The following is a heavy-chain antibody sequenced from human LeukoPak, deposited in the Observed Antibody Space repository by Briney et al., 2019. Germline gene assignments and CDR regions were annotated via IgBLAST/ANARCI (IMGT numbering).Heavy chain of an antibody. CDR3: ARPRVERYYDRSGSFDY. J-gene: IGHJ4*02. CDR2: INPSAGST. Sequence: ALVKPSCKASGHTRSSYYMHWARQAPGQGLEWMGIINPSAGSTTYAQKFQGRVTMTRDPSTSTVYMELSSLRSDDTTVYYCARPRVERYYDRSGSFDYWGQGTLVTVSS. V-gene: IGHV1-46*01. D-gene: IGHD3-22*01. CDR1: GHTRSSYY.